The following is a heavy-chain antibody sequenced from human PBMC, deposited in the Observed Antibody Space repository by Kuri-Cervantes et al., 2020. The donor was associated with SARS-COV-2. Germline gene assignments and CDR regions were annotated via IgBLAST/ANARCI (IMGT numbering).Heavy chain of an antibody. CDR3: ARGFRAATAEIYYYYYYMDV. D-gene: IGHD2-15*01. V-gene: IGHV1-18*01. J-gene: IGHJ6*03. CDR2: ISAYNGNT. Sequence: SVKVSCKASGYTFTSYGISWVRQAPGQGLEWMGWISAYNGNTNYAQKLQGRVTMTTDTSTSTAYMELSSLRSEDTAVYYCARGFRAATAEIYYYYYYMDVWGKGTTVTVSS. CDR1: GYTFTSYG.